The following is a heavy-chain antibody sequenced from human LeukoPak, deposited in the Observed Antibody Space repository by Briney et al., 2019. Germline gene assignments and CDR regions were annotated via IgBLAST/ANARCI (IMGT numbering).Heavy chain of an antibody. D-gene: IGHD2-2*01. J-gene: IGHJ5*02. CDR1: GFTISRYD. CDR3: TRGGCGRTSCYGDSGLDP. CDR2: LSTTGDT. Sequence: GGSLGLSCAASGFTISRYDIHWVRQATGKGLEWVSFLSTTGDTYYQDPMKGRFTISRDTVRNSVYLQTNSLRADDTAVYYCTRGGCGRTSCYGDSGLDPWGQGTLVTVSS. V-gene: IGHV3-13*01.